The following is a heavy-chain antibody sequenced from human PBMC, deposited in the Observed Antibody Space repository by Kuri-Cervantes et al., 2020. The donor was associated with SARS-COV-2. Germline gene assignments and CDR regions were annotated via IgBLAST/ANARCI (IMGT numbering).Heavy chain of an antibody. Sequence: SVKVSCKASGDTFKNFAISWVRQAPGEGLEWLGGIIPTVDIAKYAQSFEGRVTITADKSTSTAYLELTGLRSEDTAVYYCATGGAGLTFDYWGQGTLVTVSS. CDR3: ATGGAGLTFDY. D-gene: IGHD3/OR15-3a*01. CDR2: IIPTVDIA. CDR1: GDTFKNFA. J-gene: IGHJ4*02. V-gene: IGHV1-69*10.